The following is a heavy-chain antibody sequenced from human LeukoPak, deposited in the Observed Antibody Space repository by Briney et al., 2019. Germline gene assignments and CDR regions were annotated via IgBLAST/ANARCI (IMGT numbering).Heavy chain of an antibody. D-gene: IGHD3-16*01. J-gene: IGHJ4*02. CDR1: GYTFTSYD. V-gene: IGHV1-8*01. CDR3: VRGLRYYDYVPY. CDR2: MNPNSGNT. Sequence: ASVKVSCKASGYTFTSYDINWVRQATGQGLEWMGWMNPNSGNTGYAQKFQGRVTMTRNTSISTAYMELSSLRSEDTAVYYCVRGLRYYDYVPYWGQGTLVTVSS.